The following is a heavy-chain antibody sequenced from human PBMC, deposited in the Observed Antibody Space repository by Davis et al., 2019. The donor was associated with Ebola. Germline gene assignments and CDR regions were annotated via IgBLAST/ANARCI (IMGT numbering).Heavy chain of an antibody. CDR2: IDWDDDK. Sequence: SGPTLVKPTQTLTLTCTFSGFSLSTSGMCVSWIRQPPGKALEWLALIDWDDDKYYSTSLKTRLTISKDTSKNQVVLTMTNMDPVDTATYYCARMSLGRNVDIVAMPRYYYYYGMDVWGKGTTVTVSS. D-gene: IGHD5-12*01. V-gene: IGHV2-70*01. J-gene: IGHJ6*04. CDR3: ARMSLGRNVDIVAMPRYYYYYGMDV. CDR1: GFSLSTSGMC.